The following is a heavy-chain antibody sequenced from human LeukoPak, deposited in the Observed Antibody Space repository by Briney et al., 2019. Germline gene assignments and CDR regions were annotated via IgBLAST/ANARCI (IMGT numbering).Heavy chain of an antibody. CDR3: ARPAAAIPPY. CDR2: ITATSSYI. Sequence: GGSLRLPCAASGFTFSSYSMNWVRQAPGKGLEWVSSITATSSYIYYADSVRGRFTISRDNAKNSLYLQMNSLRAEDTAVYYCARPAAAIPPYWGQGTLVTVSS. CDR1: GFTFSSYS. D-gene: IGHD6-13*01. V-gene: IGHV3-21*01. J-gene: IGHJ4*02.